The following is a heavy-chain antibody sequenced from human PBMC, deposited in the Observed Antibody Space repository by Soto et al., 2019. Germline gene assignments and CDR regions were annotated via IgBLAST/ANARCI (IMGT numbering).Heavy chain of an antibody. Sequence: QVPLVQSGAEVKKPGASVKVSCKASGYTFTSYAMHWVRQAPGQRLEWMGWINAGNGNTKYSQKFQGRVTITRDTSASTAYMELGSLRSEDTAVYYCARGVRQWLYYYMDVWGKGTTVTVSS. CDR1: GYTFTSYA. J-gene: IGHJ6*03. CDR3: ARGVRQWLYYYMDV. V-gene: IGHV1-3*01. CDR2: INAGNGNT. D-gene: IGHD6-19*01.